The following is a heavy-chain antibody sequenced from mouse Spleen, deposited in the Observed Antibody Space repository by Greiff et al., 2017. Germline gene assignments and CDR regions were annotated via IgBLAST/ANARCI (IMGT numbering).Heavy chain of an antibody. CDR3: TRGDGYLYYYAMDY. CDR2: ISSGGDYI. V-gene: IGHV5-9-1*02. D-gene: IGHD2-3*01. J-gene: IGHJ4*01. Sequence: EVMLVESGEGLVKPGGSLKLSCAASGFTFSSYAMSWVRQTPEKRLEWVAYISSGGDYIYYADTVKGRFTISRDNARNTLYLQMSSLKSEDTAMYYCTRGDGYLYYYAMDYWGQGTSVTVSS. CDR1: GFTFSSYA.